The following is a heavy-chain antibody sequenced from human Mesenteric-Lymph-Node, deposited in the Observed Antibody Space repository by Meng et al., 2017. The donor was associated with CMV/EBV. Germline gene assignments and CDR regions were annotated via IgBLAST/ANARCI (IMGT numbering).Heavy chain of an antibody. CDR1: GFTFDDYA. V-gene: IGHV3-20*04. J-gene: IGHJ4*02. CDR3: ARASPYSSNDIFDY. D-gene: IGHD6-13*01. Sequence: GGSLRLSCAASGFTFDDYAINWVRQGPGRGLEWVSGITWNGGSTGYADSVKGRFTISRDNAKNSLYLQMNSLRAEDTALYYCARASPYSSNDIFDYWGQGTLVTVSS. CDR2: ITWNGGST.